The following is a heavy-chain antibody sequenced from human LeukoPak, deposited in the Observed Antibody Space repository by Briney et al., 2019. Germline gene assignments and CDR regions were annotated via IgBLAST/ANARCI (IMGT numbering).Heavy chain of an antibody. J-gene: IGHJ5*02. CDR3: ARGITISTRARGNWFDP. CDR1: GGSFSGYY. D-gene: IGHD3-3*01. Sequence: SETLSLTCAVYGGSFSGYYWSWIRQPPGKGLEWIGEINHSGSTNYNPSLKSRVTISVDTSKNQFSLKLSSVTAADTAVYYCARGITISTRARGNWFDPWGQGTLVTVSS. CDR2: INHSGST. V-gene: IGHV4-34*01.